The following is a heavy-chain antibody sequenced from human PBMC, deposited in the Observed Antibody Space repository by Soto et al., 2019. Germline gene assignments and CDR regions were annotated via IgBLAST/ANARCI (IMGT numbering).Heavy chain of an antibody. V-gene: IGHV1-2*02. Sequence: QVQLVQSGAEVRKPGASVTVSCRSSGDSFNDYYIHWVRQAPGQGFEWIGWINPNGGVTKHAQKFQGVVSMSRDTSIQTVYMQLSRLRSDDTAVYYCGRESGGATATLDYYFFYMDVWGTGTTVTVSS. J-gene: IGHJ6*03. D-gene: IGHD5-12*01. CDR2: INPNGGVT. CDR1: GDSFNDYY. CDR3: GRESGGATATLDYYFFYMDV.